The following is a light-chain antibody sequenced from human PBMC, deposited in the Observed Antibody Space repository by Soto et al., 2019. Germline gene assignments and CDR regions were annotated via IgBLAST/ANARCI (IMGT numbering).Light chain of an antibody. CDR2: DTS. CDR3: QQRSNWPLLT. J-gene: IGKJ4*01. Sequence: EIVLTQSPATLSLSPGERATLSCRASQSVGSFLAWYQQKPGQAPRLLIYDTSNRATGVPARFSGSGSETDFTLTISSLEPEDFAVYYCQQRSNWPLLTFGGGTKVEIK. V-gene: IGKV3-11*01. CDR1: QSVGSF.